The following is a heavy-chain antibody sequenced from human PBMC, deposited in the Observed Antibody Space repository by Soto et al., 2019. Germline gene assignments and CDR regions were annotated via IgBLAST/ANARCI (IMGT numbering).Heavy chain of an antibody. V-gene: IGHV4-59*08. D-gene: IGHD3-3*01. J-gene: IGHJ4*02. CDR3: ARHAHYDFWSGYYIDY. CDR2: IYYSGST. Sequence: PSETLSLTCTVSGGSISSYYWSWIRQPPGKGLEWIGYIYYSGSTNYNPSLKSRVTISVDTSKNQFSLKLSSVTAADTAVYYCARHAHYDFWSGYYIDYWGQGTLVTVSP. CDR1: GGSISSYY.